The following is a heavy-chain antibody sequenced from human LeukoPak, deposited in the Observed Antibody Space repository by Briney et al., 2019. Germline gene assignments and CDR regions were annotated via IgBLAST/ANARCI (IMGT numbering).Heavy chain of an antibody. CDR2: ISYDGSNK. CDR3: ARDRRMITFGGVIVIGYYYGMDV. V-gene: IGHV3-30-3*01. J-gene: IGHJ6*02. CDR1: GFTFSSYA. Sequence: PGRSLRLSCAASGFTFSSYAMHWVRQAPGKGLEWVAVISYDGSNKYYADSVKGRFTISRDNSKNTLYLQMNSQRAEDTAVYYCARDRRMITFGGVIVIGYYYGMDVWGQGTTVTVSS. D-gene: IGHD3-16*02.